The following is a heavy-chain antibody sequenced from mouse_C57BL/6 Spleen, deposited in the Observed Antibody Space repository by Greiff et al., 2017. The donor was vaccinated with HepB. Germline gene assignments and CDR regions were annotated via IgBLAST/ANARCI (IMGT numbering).Heavy chain of an antibody. CDR2: ISSGSSTI. V-gene: IGHV5-17*01. Sequence: DVKLVESGGGLVKPGGSLKLSCAASGFTFSDYGMHWVRQAPEKGLEWVAYISSGSSTIYYADTVKGRFTISRDNAKNTLFLQMTSLRSEDTAMYYCARGNYGSSYVWFAYWGQGTLVTVSA. CDR3: ARGNYGSSYVWFAY. D-gene: IGHD1-1*01. J-gene: IGHJ3*01. CDR1: GFTFSDYG.